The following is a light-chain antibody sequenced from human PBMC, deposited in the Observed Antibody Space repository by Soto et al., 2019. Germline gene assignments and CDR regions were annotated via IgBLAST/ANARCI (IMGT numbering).Light chain of an antibody. CDR2: KAS. CDR1: QSISVW. Sequence: DIQMTQSPSTLSASVGDRVTISFRASQSISVWLAWYQQKAGKAPNLLIYKASRLESGVPSSFSGSGSETEFTLTISGLQPGDSATYYCQQYNSYSPTFGQGTKVDIK. V-gene: IGKV1-5*03. J-gene: IGKJ1*01. CDR3: QQYNSYSPT.